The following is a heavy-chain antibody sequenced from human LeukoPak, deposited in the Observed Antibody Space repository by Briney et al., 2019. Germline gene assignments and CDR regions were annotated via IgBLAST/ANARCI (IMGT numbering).Heavy chain of an antibody. Sequence: SEILSLTWTVSCGSVSSGSYYWSWIRQPPGKGLEWIGHIYYSGSTNYNPSLKSRVTRSVDTSKNQSSLKLSSGTAADTAVYYCAKSYKGYCSGGSCPDYWGQGTLVTVSS. V-gene: IGHV4-61*01. CDR1: CGSVSSGSYY. J-gene: IGHJ4*02. CDR2: IYYSGST. CDR3: AKSYKGYCSGGSCPDY. D-gene: IGHD2-15*01.